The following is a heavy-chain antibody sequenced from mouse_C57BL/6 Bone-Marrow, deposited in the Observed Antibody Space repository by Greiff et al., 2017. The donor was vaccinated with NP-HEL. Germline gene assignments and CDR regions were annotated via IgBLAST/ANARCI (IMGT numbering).Heavy chain of an antibody. CDR2: INPYNGGT. CDR3: ARWELRGYYFDY. J-gene: IGHJ2*01. CDR1: GYTFTDYY. D-gene: IGHD2-1*01. V-gene: IGHV1-19*01. Sequence: EVQVVESGPVLVKPGASVKMSCKASGYTFTDYYMNWVKQSHGKSLEWIGVINPYNGGTSYNQKFKGKATLTVDKSSSTAYMELNSLTSEDSAVYYCARWELRGYYFDYWGQGTTLTVSS.